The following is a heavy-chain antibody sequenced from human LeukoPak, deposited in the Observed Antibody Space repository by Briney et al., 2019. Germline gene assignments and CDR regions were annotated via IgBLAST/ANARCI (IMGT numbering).Heavy chain of an antibody. D-gene: IGHD6-13*01. Sequence: PSETLSLTCTVSGGSISSYYWSWIRQPPGKGLEWIGYIYYSGSTNYNPSLKSRVTISVDTSKNQFSLKLSSVTAADTAVYYCATGAAAGTRGAFDIWGQGTMVTVSS. J-gene: IGHJ3*02. V-gene: IGHV4-59*01. CDR3: ATGAAAGTRGAFDI. CDR1: GGSISSYY. CDR2: IYYSGST.